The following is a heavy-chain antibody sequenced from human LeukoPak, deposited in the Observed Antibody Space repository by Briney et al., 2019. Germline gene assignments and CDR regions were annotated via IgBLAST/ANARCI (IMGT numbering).Heavy chain of an antibody. CDR2: IYTSRIP. CDR3: ARYTYGAFDY. D-gene: IGHD5-18*01. V-gene: IGHV4-4*07. Sequence: SETLSLTCTVSGGSISSYYWSWIRQSAGKGLECIGHIYTSRIPNYNPSLKRRVTMSLDTSKNQFSLKLSSVSAADTAVYYCARYTYGAFDYWGQGTLVTVSS. CDR1: GGSISSYY. J-gene: IGHJ4*02.